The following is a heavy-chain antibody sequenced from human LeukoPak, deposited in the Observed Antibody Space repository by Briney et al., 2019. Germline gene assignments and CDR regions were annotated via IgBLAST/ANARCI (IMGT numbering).Heavy chain of an antibody. CDR3: ARQISDYYYYYMDV. CDR2: IYDSGNE. Sequence: SETLSLSCTVSGGSISTSAFYWGWIRQPPGKGLEWIGSIYDSGNEFYNPSLKSRVTISADTSKNQFSLKLNSVTAADTAMYYCARQISDYYYYYMDVWGEGITVTVSS. CDR1: GGSISTSAFY. D-gene: IGHD2/OR15-2a*01. V-gene: IGHV4-39*01. J-gene: IGHJ6*03.